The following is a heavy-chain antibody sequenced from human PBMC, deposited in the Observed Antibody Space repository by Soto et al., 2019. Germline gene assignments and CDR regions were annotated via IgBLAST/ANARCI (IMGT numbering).Heavy chain of an antibody. CDR1: GYSFNSYC. CDR2: IYPGDSDT. J-gene: IGHJ6*02. D-gene: IGHD6-19*01. V-gene: IGHV5-51*01. CDR3: ARDIAVAVMRWPGAHDSDIDA. Sequence: GESLKISGKGSGYSFNSYCVGCVRQMPVKGLEWMGIIYPGDSDTRYSPSFQGQVTISADKSISTAYLQWSSLKASDTAMYYCARDIAVAVMRWPGAHDSDIDARGQGTTVAV.